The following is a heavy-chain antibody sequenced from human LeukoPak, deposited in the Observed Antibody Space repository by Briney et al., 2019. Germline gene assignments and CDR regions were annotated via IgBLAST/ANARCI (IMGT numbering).Heavy chain of an antibody. J-gene: IGHJ4*02. V-gene: IGHV4-59*01. CDR1: GGSISDYD. D-gene: IGHD6-13*01. Sequence: SETLSLTCTVSGGSISDYDWSWIRQPPGKGLEWIGYIYYSGTTNYNPSVKSRVTISVDTSTNQFSLKLTSATAADMAVYFCARSSRGAAAGFDYWGQGTLVTVSS. CDR3: ARSSRGAAAGFDY. CDR2: IYYSGTT.